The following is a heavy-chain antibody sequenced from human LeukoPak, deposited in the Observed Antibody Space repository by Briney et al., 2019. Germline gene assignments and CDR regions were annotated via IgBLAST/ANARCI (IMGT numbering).Heavy chain of an antibody. D-gene: IGHD3-22*01. Sequence: GGSLRLSCAASGFTFSSYEMNWVRQAPGKGLEWVSYISSSGSIIYYADSVKGRFTISRDNAKNSLYLQMNSLSAEDTAVYYCARDKEGGGSSGYYHDAFDIWGQGTMVTVSS. J-gene: IGHJ3*02. V-gene: IGHV3-48*03. CDR1: GFTFSSYE. CDR2: ISSSGSII. CDR3: ARDKEGGGSSGYYHDAFDI.